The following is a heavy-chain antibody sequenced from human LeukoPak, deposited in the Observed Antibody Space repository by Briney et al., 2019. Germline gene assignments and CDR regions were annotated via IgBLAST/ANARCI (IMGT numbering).Heavy chain of an antibody. D-gene: IGHD5-18*01. J-gene: IGHJ6*03. CDR1: GYSFTSYW. V-gene: IGHV5-51*01. Sequence: GESLKISCKGSGYSFTSYWIGWVRQMPGKGLEWMGIIYPGDSDTRYSPSFQGQVTISADKSISTAYLQWSSLKASDTAMYYCARLTTAMVSVDCYYYYMDVWGKGTTVTVSS. CDR3: ARLTTAMVSVDCYYYYMDV. CDR2: IYPGDSDT.